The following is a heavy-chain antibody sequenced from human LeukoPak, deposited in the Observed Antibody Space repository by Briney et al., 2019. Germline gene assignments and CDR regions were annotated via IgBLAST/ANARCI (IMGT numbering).Heavy chain of an antibody. CDR2: ISYDGSNE. V-gene: IGHV3-30-3*01. Sequence: GRSLRLSCAASGFTFSTYAMRWVRQAPGKGLEWVALISYDGSNEYYADSVRGRFTISRDNSKNTLYLQMNSLRAEDTAVYYCARYSSSGVDYWGQGTLVTVSS. J-gene: IGHJ4*02. D-gene: IGHD6-13*01. CDR1: GFTFSTYA. CDR3: ARYSSSGVDY.